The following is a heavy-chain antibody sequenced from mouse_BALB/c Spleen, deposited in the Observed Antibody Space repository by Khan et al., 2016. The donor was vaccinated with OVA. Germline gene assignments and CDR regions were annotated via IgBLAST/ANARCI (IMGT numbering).Heavy chain of an antibody. D-gene: IGHD2-3*01. CDR2: IYPGSDNA. CDR1: GYTFTYYV. CDR3: ARGDGYYVYFDY. V-gene: IGHV1-77*01. Sequence: QVQLKQSGPELVKPGASVKMSCKASGYTFTYYVITWVKQRTGQGLEWSGEIYPGSDNAYYNERFKGKATLTADKSSNTTHMQLSSLTSEDSAVDFCARGDGYYVYFDYWGQGTTLTVSS. J-gene: IGHJ2*01.